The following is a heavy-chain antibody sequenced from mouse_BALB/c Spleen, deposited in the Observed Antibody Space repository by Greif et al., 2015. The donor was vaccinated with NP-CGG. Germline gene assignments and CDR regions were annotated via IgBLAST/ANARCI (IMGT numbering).Heavy chain of an antibody. CDR3: ARRTGTEAMDY. CDR1: GYTFTDYY. J-gene: IGHJ4*01. Sequence: QVQLKQSGTELVRPGASVKISCKASGYTFTDYYINWVKQKPGQGLEWIGWIYPGSSNTKYNEKFKGKATLTVDTSSSTAYMQFSSLTSEDTAVYFCARRTGTEAMDYWGQGTSVTVSS. D-gene: IGHD4-1*01. V-gene: IGHV1-84*02. CDR2: IYPGSSNT.